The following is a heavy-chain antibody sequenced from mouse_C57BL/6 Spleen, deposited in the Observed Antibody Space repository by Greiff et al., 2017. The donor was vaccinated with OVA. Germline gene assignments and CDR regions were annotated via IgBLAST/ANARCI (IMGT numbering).Heavy chain of an antibody. D-gene: IGHD2-3*01. J-gene: IGHJ3*01. CDR3: ARDGYSEGFAY. Sequence: QVQLQQPGAELVRPGTSVKLSCKASGYTFTSYWMHWVKQRPGQGLEWIGVIDPSDSYTNYNQKFKGKATLTVDKSSSTAYMQLSSLTSEDSAVYYCARDGYSEGFAYWGQGTLVTVSA. CDR2: IDPSDSYT. CDR1: GYTFTSYW. V-gene: IGHV1-59*01.